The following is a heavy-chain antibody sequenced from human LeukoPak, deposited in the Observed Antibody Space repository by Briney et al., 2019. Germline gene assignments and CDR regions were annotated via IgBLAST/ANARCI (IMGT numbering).Heavy chain of an antibody. CDR2: INPNSGGT. CDR3: ARDADSGDYDWESWFDP. CDR1: AYTFTDYY. J-gene: IGHJ5*02. V-gene: IGHV1-2*02. D-gene: IGHD4-17*01. Sequence: ASVKVSCKASAYTFTDYYMHWVRQAPGQGLEWMGWINPNSGGTNYAQKFQGRVTMTRDTSITTAYMELSSLTSDDTAVYYCARDADSGDYDWESWFDPWGQGTLVTVSS.